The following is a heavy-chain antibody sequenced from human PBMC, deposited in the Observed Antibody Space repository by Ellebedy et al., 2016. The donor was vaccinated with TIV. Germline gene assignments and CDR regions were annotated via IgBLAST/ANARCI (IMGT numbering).Heavy chain of an antibody. CDR1: GFTFSSYA. D-gene: IGHD4/OR15-4a*01. J-gene: IGHJ4*02. CDR2: ISSNGGST. V-gene: IGHV3-64D*06. Sequence: GESLKISCSASGFTFSSYAMHWVRQAPGKGLEYVSAISSNGGSTYYADSVKGRFTISRDNSKNTLYLQMSSLRAEDTAVYYCVKGSMVATAGYWGQGTLVTASS. CDR3: VKGSMVATAGY.